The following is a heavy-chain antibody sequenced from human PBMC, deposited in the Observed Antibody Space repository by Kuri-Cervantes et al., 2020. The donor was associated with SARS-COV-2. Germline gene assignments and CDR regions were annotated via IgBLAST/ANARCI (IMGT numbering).Heavy chain of an antibody. CDR2: IGTAGDP. J-gene: IGHJ6*02. Sequence: GESLKISCAASGFTFSSYDMHWVRQATGKGLEWVSAIGTAGDPYYPGSVKGRFTISRENAKNSLYLQMNSLRAGDTAVYYCARDSQQLGYYYYYGMDVWGQGTTVTVSS. CDR3: ARDSQQLGYYYYYGMDV. D-gene: IGHD6-6*01. V-gene: IGHV3-13*05. CDR1: GFTFSSYD.